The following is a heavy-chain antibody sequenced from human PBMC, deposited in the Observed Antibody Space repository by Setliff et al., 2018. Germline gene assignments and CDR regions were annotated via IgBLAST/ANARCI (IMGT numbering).Heavy chain of an antibody. V-gene: IGHV4-39*07. CDR2: NSGSN. Sequence: SETLSLTCNVSGDSINRSGYYWGWIRQPPGKGLEWIGSNSGSNDYNPSLKSRVTISLDTSKNQFSLRLTSVTAADTAVYYCARLPPLHTPMALTFDYWGQGILVTRLL. J-gene: IGHJ4*02. CDR1: GDSINRSGYY. D-gene: IGHD5-18*01. CDR3: ARLPPLHTPMALTFDY.